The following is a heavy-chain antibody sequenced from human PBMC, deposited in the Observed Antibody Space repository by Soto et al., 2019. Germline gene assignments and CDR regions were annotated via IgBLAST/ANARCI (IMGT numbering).Heavy chain of an antibody. D-gene: IGHD3-3*01. J-gene: IGHJ2*01. Sequence: QVQLVESGGGVVQPGRSLRLSCAASGFTFSSYGMHWVRQAPGKGLEWVAVISSDGSNKYYADSVKGRFTISRDNSKNTLYLQMNSLRAEDTAVYYCAKAGKFLEWLYHWYFDLWGRGTLVTVSS. V-gene: IGHV3-30*18. CDR1: GFTFSSYG. CDR3: AKAGKFLEWLYHWYFDL. CDR2: ISSDGSNK.